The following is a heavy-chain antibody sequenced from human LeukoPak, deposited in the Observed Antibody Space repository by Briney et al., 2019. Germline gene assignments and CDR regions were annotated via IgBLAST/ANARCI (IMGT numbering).Heavy chain of an antibody. CDR1: VYTLTQLS. D-gene: IGHD3-16*01. CDR2: FDPEDGET. Sequence: ASVNVSCKVSVYTLTQLSMHWVRQAPGKGLEWMGGFDPEDGETIYAQKFQGRVTMTEDTSTDTAYMELSSLRSEDTAVYYCATDPSKDYDYWGQGTLVTVSS. V-gene: IGHV1-24*01. J-gene: IGHJ4*02. CDR3: ATDPSKDYDY.